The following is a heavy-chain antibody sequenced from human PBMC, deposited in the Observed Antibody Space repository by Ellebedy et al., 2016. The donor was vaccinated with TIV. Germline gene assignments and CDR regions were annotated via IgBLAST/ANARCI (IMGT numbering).Heavy chain of an antibody. V-gene: IGHV4-4*02. CDR2: IYHNGIT. CDR3: ARGLSRPGFNDAFDI. CDR1: GGSIDISDW. Sequence: SETLSLTCAVSGGSIDISDWWSWIRQSPGKGLEWIGEIYHNGITNYSPSLKSRVTISRDNSKNRLSLTLTSVTAADTAVYYCARGLSRPGFNDAFDIWGQGTMVTVSS. D-gene: IGHD2-2*01. J-gene: IGHJ3*02.